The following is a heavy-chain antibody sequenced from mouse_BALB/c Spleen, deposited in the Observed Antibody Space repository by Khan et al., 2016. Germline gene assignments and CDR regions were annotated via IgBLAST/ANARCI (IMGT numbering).Heavy chain of an antibody. V-gene: IGHV14-3*02. CDR2: IDPANGNT. Sequence: VRLQQSGAELVRSGASVKLSCTASGFNIKDTYMHWVKQRPEQGLEWIGRIDPANGNTKYDPKFQGKVTITADTSSNTAYLQLSSLTSEDTAVYYCAKVGGGYAFAYWGQGTLVTVSA. CDR3: AKVGGGYAFAY. J-gene: IGHJ3*01. CDR1: GFNIKDTY. D-gene: IGHD1-2*01.